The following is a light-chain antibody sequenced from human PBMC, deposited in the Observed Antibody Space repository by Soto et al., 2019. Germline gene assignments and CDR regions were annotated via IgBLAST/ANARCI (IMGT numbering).Light chain of an antibody. V-gene: IGKV3-20*01. CDR2: DAS. J-gene: IGKJ5*01. Sequence: EIVLTQSPGTLSLSPGEGATLSCRASQSVSSSLAWYQQKPGLAPTLLISDASTRASGVPDRFTGGGSGTDFTLTIRRLEPEDFALYYCQQYAGSPITFGQGTRLE. CDR3: QQYAGSPIT. CDR1: QSVSSS.